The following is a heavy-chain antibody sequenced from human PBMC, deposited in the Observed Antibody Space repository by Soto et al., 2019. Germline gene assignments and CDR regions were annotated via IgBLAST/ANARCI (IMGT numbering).Heavy chain of an antibody. D-gene: IGHD1-26*01. CDR3: ARIVGLRLNDY. Sequence: QVPLVESGGGLVKPGGSLRLSCAVSGFTFNDYQMTWFRQAPGKGLEWVSRISSTDSYADYADSVKGRFTVSRDNANNTVYLQMDSLRDEDTAVYFCARIVGLRLNDYWGQGSLVIVSS. V-gene: IGHV3-11*05. CDR2: ISSTDSYA. J-gene: IGHJ4*02. CDR1: GFTFNDYQ.